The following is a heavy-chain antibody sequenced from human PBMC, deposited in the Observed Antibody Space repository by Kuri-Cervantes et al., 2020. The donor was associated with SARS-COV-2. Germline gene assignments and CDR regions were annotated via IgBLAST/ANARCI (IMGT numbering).Heavy chain of an antibody. Sequence: SVKVSCKTSGGSFSSYAISWVRQAPGQGLEWMGRIIPIVGVPNYAQNLQGRVTITADTSTSTAYVELSSLRSEDTAVYHCARETSRTSGTGYYFDYWGQGTLVTVSS. CDR3: ARETSRTSGTGYYFDY. J-gene: IGHJ4*02. CDR1: GGSFSSYA. D-gene: IGHD6-19*01. V-gene: IGHV1-69*04. CDR2: IIPIVGVP.